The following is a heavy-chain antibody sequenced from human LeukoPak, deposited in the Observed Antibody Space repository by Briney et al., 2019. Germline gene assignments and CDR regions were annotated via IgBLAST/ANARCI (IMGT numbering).Heavy chain of an antibody. CDR1: GGSISSYY. V-gene: IGHV4-59*12. Sequence: SETLSLTCTVSGGSISSYYWSWIRQPPGKGLEWIGYIYYSGSTNYNPSLKSRVTISVDTSKNQFSLKLSSVTAADTAVYYCARAPTWFGLKDAFDIWGQGTMVTVSS. CDR2: IYYSGST. D-gene: IGHD3-10*01. J-gene: IGHJ3*02. CDR3: ARAPTWFGLKDAFDI.